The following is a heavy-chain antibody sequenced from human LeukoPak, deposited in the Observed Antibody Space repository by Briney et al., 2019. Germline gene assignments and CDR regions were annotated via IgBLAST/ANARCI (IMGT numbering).Heavy chain of an antibody. Sequence: PGGSLRLSCAASGFTFSSYAMHWVRQAPGKGLEWVAVISYDGSNKYYADSVKGRFTISRDNSKNTLYLQMNSLRAEDTAVYYCARDGGSGWYSYYFDYWGQGTLATVSS. J-gene: IGHJ4*02. D-gene: IGHD6-19*01. CDR2: ISYDGSNK. V-gene: IGHV3-30*04. CDR1: GFTFSSYA. CDR3: ARDGGSGWYSYYFDY.